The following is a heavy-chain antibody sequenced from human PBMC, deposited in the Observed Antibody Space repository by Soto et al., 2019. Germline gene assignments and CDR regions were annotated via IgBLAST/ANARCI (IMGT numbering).Heavy chain of an antibody. Sequence: QVQLVQSGAEEKKPGASVKVSCKASGYTFTSYAMHWVRQAPGQRLEWMGWINAGNGNTKYSQKFQGRVTITRDTSASTAYMELSSVRSEDTAVYYCARGVAPYYFDYWGQGNLVTVSS. V-gene: IGHV1-3*05. CDR3: ARGVAPYYFDY. J-gene: IGHJ4*02. D-gene: IGHD2-15*01. CDR1: GYTFTSYA. CDR2: INAGNGNT.